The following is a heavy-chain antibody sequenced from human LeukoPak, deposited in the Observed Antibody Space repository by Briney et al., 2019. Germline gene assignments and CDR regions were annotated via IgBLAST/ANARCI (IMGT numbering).Heavy chain of an antibody. CDR2: ISYDGSNK. V-gene: IGHV3-30*18. CDR3: AKERIDIVVVPAAPEYYYYGMDV. CDR1: GFTFSSYG. J-gene: IGHJ6*02. D-gene: IGHD2-2*01. Sequence: PGGSLRLSCVASGFTFSSYGMHWVRQAPGKGLEWVAVISYDGSNKYYADSVKGRFTISRDNSKNTLYLQMNSLRAEDTAVYYCAKERIDIVVVPAAPEYYYYGMDVWGQGTTVTVSS.